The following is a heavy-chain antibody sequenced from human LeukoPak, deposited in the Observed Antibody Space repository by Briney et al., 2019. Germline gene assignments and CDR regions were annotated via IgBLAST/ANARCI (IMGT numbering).Heavy chain of an antibody. V-gene: IGHV3-48*04. Sequence: GGSLRLSCAASGFTFSSYAMSWVRQAPGKGLEWISHIRGSDDTTHYADSVKGRFTISRDNARDSLYLQMNSLRVEDTAIYYCVRDWFFAFDMWGQGTLVTVSS. CDR2: IRGSDDTT. CDR1: GFTFSSYA. D-gene: IGHD3-10*01. CDR3: VRDWFFAFDM. J-gene: IGHJ4*02.